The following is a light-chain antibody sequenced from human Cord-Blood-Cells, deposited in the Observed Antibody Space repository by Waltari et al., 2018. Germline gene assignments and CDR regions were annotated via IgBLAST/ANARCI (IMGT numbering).Light chain of an antibody. J-gene: IGLJ3*02. V-gene: IGLV2-14*01. CDR3: SSYTSSSTLV. CDR2: DVS. Sequence: QSALTQPASVSGSPGQSIPISCTGTSSDVGGYNYVSWYQQHPGKVPKRMIYDVSKRPSGVSNRFSGSKSGNTASLTISGLQAEDEADYYCSSYTSSSTLVFGGGTKLTVL. CDR1: SSDVGGYNY.